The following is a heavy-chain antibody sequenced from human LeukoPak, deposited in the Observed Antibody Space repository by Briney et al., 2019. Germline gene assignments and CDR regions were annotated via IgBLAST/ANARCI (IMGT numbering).Heavy chain of an antibody. Sequence: GGSLRLSCSASGVTFSSDAMSCVRQAPGKGLEWVSAISCSGAGPHYADPVTGRFTISRDPSKNTLYLQMNSVRAEDPAVYYCACVRNGDFDHWGQGTLVTVSS. D-gene: IGHD1-1*01. V-gene: IGHV3-23*01. CDR3: ACVRNGDFDH. CDR2: ISCSGAGP. J-gene: IGHJ4*02. CDR1: GVTFSSDA.